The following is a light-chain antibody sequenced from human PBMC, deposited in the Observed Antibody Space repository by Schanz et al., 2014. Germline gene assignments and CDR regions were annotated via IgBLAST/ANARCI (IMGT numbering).Light chain of an antibody. CDR3: QQHGSSPEALYT. V-gene: IGKV3-20*01. CDR1: QSVSSSY. Sequence: EIVLTQSPGTLSLSPGERATLSCRASQSVSSSYLAWYQQKPGQAPRLLIYGASSRATGIPDRFSGSGSGADFTLTISRLETVDFAVYSCQQHGSSPEALYTFGQGTKLEIK. J-gene: IGKJ2*01. CDR2: GAS.